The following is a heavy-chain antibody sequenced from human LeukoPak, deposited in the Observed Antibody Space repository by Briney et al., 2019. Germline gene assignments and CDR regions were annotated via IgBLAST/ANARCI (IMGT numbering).Heavy chain of an antibody. CDR2: INQDGSET. V-gene: IGHV3-7*01. D-gene: IGHD6-6*01. Sequence: GGSLRLSCAASGFTFRSHWMSWVRQAPGKGLEWVANINQDGSETHYVDSVKGRFTISRDNAWNSLYLQMNSLRAEDTAVYYCARYGAARPKGLSRDFDYWGQGTLVTVSS. J-gene: IGHJ4*02. CDR1: GFTFRSHW. CDR3: ARYGAARPKGLSRDFDY.